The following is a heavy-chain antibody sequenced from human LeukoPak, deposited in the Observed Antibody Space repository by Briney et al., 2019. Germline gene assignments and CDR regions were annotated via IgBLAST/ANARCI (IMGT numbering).Heavy chain of an antibody. Sequence: GGSLRLSCAASGFTFSDYYMSWIRQAPGKGLEWVSYISSSGSTIYYADSLKGRFTISRDNAKNSLYLQMNSLRAEDTAMYYCTRDDNWGHENFDFWGQGTLVTVSS. CDR1: GFTFSDYY. D-gene: IGHD7-27*01. V-gene: IGHV3-11*01. J-gene: IGHJ4*02. CDR3: TRDDNWGHENFDF. CDR2: ISSSGSTI.